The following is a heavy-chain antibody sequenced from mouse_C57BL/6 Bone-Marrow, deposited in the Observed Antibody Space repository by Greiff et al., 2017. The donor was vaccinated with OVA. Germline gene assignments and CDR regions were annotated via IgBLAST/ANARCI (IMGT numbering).Heavy chain of an antibody. J-gene: IGHJ1*03. D-gene: IGHD2-1*01. V-gene: IGHV5-4*01. CDR2: ISDGGSYT. CDR1: GFTFSSYA. Sequence: EVKVVESGGGLVKPGGSLKLSCAASGFTFSSYAMSWVRQTPEKRLEWVATISDGGSYTYYPDNVKGRFTISRDNAKNNLYLQMSHLKSEDTAMYDCAREGNSNWYFDVWGTGTTVTVSS. CDR3: AREGNSNWYFDV.